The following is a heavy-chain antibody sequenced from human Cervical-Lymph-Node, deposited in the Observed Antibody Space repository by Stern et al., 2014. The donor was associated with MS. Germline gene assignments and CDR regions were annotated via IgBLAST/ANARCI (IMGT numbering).Heavy chain of an antibody. CDR3: AKDRESKLLYFYGVDV. CDR2: ISYDGSNK. CDR1: GFSFTNYG. D-gene: IGHD4-23*01. Sequence: VHLVESGGGVVQPGRSLRLSCAASGFSFTNYGMHWVRQAPGKGLEWVAFISYDGSNKYYLDSVKGRFSISRDDSKDTLYLQMNSLRPEDTAVYFCAKDRESKLLYFYGVDVWGQGTTVTVSS. V-gene: IGHV3-30*18. J-gene: IGHJ6*02.